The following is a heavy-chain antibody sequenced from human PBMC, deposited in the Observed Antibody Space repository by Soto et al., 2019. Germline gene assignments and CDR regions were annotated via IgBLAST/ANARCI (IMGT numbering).Heavy chain of an antibody. V-gene: IGHV1-58*01. Sequence: SVKVSCKASGFTFTTSAVQWVRQARGQRLEWIGWIVVGSGNTNNAQKFQERVTISRDNSKNTLYLQMNTVRAEDTAVYYCAKCVTHCYLQNWGQGTLVTVSS. CDR3: AKCVTHCYLQN. J-gene: IGHJ4*02. D-gene: IGHD2-21*02. CDR2: IVVGSGNT. CDR1: GFTFTTSA.